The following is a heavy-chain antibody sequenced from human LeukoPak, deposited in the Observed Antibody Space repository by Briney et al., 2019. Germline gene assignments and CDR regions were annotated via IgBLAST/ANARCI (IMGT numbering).Heavy chain of an antibody. V-gene: IGHV4-59*01. Sequence: SETLSLTCTVSGGSISSYYWSWIRQPPGKGLEWIGYINYSGTTNYNPSLKSRVTISVDTSKTQFSLKMSSVTAADAAVYYCARAGGHYDAFDIWGQGTMAPVSS. CDR2: INYSGTT. CDR1: GGSISSYY. CDR3: ARAGGHYDAFDI. J-gene: IGHJ3*02. D-gene: IGHD1-14*01.